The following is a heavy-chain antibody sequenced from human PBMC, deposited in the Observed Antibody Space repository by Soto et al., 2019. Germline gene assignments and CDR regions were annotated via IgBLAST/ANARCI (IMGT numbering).Heavy chain of an antibody. CDR1: GFTFSSYS. D-gene: IGHD2-8*01. V-gene: IGHV3-21*01. CDR2: ISSSSSYI. CDR3: ARGGCTNGVCYRLSYYGMDV. Sequence: GGSLRLSCAASGFTFSSYSMNWVRQAPGKGLEWVSSISSSSSYIYYADSVKGRFTISRDNAKNSLYLQMNSLRAEDTAVYYCARGGCTNGVCYRLSYYGMDVWGQGTTVTVSS. J-gene: IGHJ6*02.